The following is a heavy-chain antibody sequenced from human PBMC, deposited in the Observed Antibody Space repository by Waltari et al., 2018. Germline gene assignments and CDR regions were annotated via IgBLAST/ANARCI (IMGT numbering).Heavy chain of an antibody. CDR3: AREPLWFGGITDAFDI. CDR2: INPNSGGT. D-gene: IGHD3-10*01. Sequence: QVQLVQSGAEVKKPGASVKVSCKASGYTFTGYYMHWVRQAPGQGLEWMGGINPNSGGTNYARKFQGRVTMTSDTSISTAYRELSRLRSDDTAVYYCAREPLWFGGITDAFDIWGQGTMVTVSS. J-gene: IGHJ3*02. V-gene: IGHV1-2*02. CDR1: GYTFTGYY.